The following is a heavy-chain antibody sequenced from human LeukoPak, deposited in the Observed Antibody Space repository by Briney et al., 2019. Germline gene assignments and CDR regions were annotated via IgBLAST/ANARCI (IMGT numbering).Heavy chain of an antibody. Sequence: GGSLRLSCAASGFTFSSYAMHWVRQAPGKGLEWVAVISYDGSNKYYADSVKGRFTISRDNSKNTLYLQMNSLRAEDTAVYYCARDPIAVAVLYYFDYWGQGTLVTVSS. CDR1: GFTFSSYA. J-gene: IGHJ4*02. CDR2: ISYDGSNK. D-gene: IGHD6-19*01. V-gene: IGHV3-30-3*01. CDR3: ARDPIAVAVLYYFDY.